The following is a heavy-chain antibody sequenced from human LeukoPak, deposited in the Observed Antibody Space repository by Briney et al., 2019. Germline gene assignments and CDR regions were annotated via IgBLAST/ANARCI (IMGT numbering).Heavy chain of an antibody. V-gene: IGHV4-34*01. CDR3: ARDVIAVAGSYWYFDL. CDR2: INNSGTT. CDR1: GGSLSGYY. D-gene: IGHD6-19*01. Sequence: SETLSLTCAVYGGSLSGYYWSWVRQPPGKGLEWVGEINNSGTTTNNPSLKSRVTISVDTSQNQFSLKLSSVTAADTAVYYCARDVIAVAGSYWYFDLWGRGTLVTVSS. J-gene: IGHJ2*01.